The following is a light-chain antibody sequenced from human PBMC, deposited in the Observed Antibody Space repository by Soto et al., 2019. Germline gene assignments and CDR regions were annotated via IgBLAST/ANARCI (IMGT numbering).Light chain of an antibody. J-gene: IGLJ2*01. CDR3: CSYAGVSTFVV. CDR1: TSDVGSYNL. V-gene: IGLV2-23*02. Sequence: QSALTQPASVSGSPGQSITISCTGTTSDVGSYNLVSWYQHHPGKAPKFIIYESTKRPSGVSSRFSGSKSGNTASLTISGLQAEDEADYYCCSYAGVSTFVVFGGGTKLTVL. CDR2: EST.